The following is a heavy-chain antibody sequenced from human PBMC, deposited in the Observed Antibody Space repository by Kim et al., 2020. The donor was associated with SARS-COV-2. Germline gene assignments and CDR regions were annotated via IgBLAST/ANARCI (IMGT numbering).Heavy chain of an antibody. J-gene: IGHJ6*02. Sequence: GGTTIYAQKLQSRVPMTRDTATNTVYMELSSLRSEDTAVYYCARGWAMDVWGQGTTVTVSS. CDR2: GGTT. CDR3: ARGWAMDV. V-gene: IGHV1-46*04.